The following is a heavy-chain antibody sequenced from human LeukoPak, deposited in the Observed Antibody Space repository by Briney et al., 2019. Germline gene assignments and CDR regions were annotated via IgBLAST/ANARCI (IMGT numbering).Heavy chain of an antibody. CDR2: IYYSGST. CDR1: GGSISSSSYY. J-gene: IGHJ4*02. D-gene: IGHD1-26*01. Sequence: PSETLSLTCTVSGGSISSSSYYWGWIRQPPGKGLEWIGSIYYSGSTYYNPSLKSRVTISVDTSKNQFSLKLSSVTAADTAVYYCAREVGATTCYIDYWGQGTLVTVSS. V-gene: IGHV4-39*07. CDR3: AREVGATTCYIDY.